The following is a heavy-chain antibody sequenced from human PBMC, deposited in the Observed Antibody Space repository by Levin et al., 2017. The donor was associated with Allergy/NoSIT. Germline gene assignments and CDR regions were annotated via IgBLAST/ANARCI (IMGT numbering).Heavy chain of an antibody. D-gene: IGHD1-26*01. Sequence: SETLSLTCTVSNGSILNHYWSWIRQTPEKGLEWIGFVFSGTTNYNPSLKSRLTIPEDTFKNQFSLPPRSVTAADTAVYSCARGGQWEPLQCWGKGTLVTVSS. CDR3: ARGGQWEPLQC. V-gene: IGHV4-59*11. CDR1: NGSILNHY. CDR2: VFSGTT. J-gene: IGHJ4*02.